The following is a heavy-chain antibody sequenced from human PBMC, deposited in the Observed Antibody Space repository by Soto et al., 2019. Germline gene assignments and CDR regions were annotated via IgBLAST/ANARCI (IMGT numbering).Heavy chain of an antibody. CDR2: INPNSGGT. Sequence: ASVKVSCKASGYTFTGYYMHWVRQAPGQGLEWMGWINPNSGGTNYAQKFQGRVTMTRDTSISTAYMELSRLRSGDTAVYYCARGARGYSGYDFNYYYGMDVWGQGTTVTVSS. J-gene: IGHJ6*02. CDR1: GYTFTGYY. CDR3: ARGARGYSGYDFNYYYGMDV. D-gene: IGHD5-12*01. V-gene: IGHV1-2*02.